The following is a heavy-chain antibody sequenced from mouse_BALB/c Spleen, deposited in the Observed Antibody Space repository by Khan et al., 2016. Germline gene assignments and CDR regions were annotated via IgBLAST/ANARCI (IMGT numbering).Heavy chain of an antibody. Sequence: EVQLVESGGGLVQPKGSLKLSCAASGFTFNTYAMNWVRQAPGKGLGWVARIRSKSNNFAKYYADSVKDRFTISRDDSKSMLYLQMNNLKTEDTAMYYCVRQRLLTPYWYFDVWGAGTTVTVSS. CDR1: GFTFNTYA. J-gene: IGHJ1*01. CDR3: VRQRLLTPYWYFDV. V-gene: IGHV10-1*02. CDR2: IRSKSNNFAK. D-gene: IGHD2-3*01.